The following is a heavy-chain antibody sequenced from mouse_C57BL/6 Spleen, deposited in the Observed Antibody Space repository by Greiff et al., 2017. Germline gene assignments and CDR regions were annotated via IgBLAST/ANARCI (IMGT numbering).Heavy chain of an antibody. D-gene: IGHD1-2*01. Sequence: QVQLQQSGPELVKPGASVKISCKASGYAFSSSWMNWVKQRPGKGLEWIGRIYPGDGDTNYNGKFKGKATLTADKSSSTAYMQLSSLTSEDSAVYFCARAYYGPWGQGTTLTVSS. V-gene: IGHV1-82*01. CDR1: GYAFSSSW. J-gene: IGHJ2*01. CDR2: IYPGDGDT. CDR3: ARAYYGP.